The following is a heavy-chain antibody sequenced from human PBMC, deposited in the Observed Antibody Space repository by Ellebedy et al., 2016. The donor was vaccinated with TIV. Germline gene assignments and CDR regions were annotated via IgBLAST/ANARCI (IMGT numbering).Heavy chain of an antibody. CDR3: ARHGLSGIPAVDY. CDR1: GGSISGSDYY. CDR2: IYYSGTT. V-gene: IGHV4-39*01. D-gene: IGHD3-10*01. Sequence: MPSETLSLTCTVSGGSISGSDYYWGWIRQPSGKGLEWIGSIYYSGTTYYNPSLKSRVTISVDTSKNQFSLKLSSVTAADTAVDYCARHGLSGIPAVDYWGQGTLVTVSS. J-gene: IGHJ4*02.